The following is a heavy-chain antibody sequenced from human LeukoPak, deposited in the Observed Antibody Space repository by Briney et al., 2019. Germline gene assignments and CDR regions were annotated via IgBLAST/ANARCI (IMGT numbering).Heavy chain of an antibody. CDR1: GGSVNSGSYY. V-gene: IGHV4-61*01. J-gene: IGHJ4*02. CDR2: IYYTGST. CDR3: AREDGYSQADY. Sequence: PSETLSLTCTVSGGSVNSGSYYWSWIRQPPGKGLEWIGYIYYTGSTHYNSSLKSRVTISLDTSKNQFSLILSSVTAADTAVYYCAREDGYSQADYWGQGTLVTVSS. D-gene: IGHD5-24*01.